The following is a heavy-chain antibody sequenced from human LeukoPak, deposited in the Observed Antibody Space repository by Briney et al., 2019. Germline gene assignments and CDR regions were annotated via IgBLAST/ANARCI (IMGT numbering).Heavy chain of an antibody. J-gene: IGHJ5*02. Sequence: GGSLRLSCAASGFTFSSYSMNWVRQAPGNGLEWVSSISSSSSYIYYADSVKGRFTISRDNAKNSLYLQMNSLRAEDTAVYYCARDDSSSSLWFDPWGQGTLVTVSS. CDR1: GFTFSSYS. CDR3: ARDDSSSSLWFDP. V-gene: IGHV3-21*01. CDR2: ISSSSSYI. D-gene: IGHD6-6*01.